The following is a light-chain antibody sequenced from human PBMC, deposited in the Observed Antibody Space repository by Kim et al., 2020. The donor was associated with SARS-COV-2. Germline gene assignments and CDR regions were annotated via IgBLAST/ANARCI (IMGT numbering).Light chain of an antibody. J-gene: IGLJ2*01. CDR3: QVWDNSRVHLV. CDR2: YDN. CDR1: NNGVKS. Sequence: PGKSASLACGEENNGVKSVHWYQQKPGPAPFVVIHYDNDRPSGIPERFSGSNSGNTATLTITGVEAGDEADYYCQVWDNSRVHLVFGGGTQLTVL. V-gene: IGLV3-21*04.